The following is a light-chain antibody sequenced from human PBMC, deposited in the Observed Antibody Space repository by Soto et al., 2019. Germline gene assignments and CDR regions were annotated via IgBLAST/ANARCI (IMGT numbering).Light chain of an antibody. CDR1: KLGDKY. CDR2: QDS. Sequence: SYELTQPPSVSVSPGQTASITCSGDKLGDKYACCYQQKPGQSPVLVIYQDSKRPSGIPERFSGSNSGNTATLTISGTQAMDEADYYCQAWDSSTVVFGTGTKLTVL. V-gene: IGLV3-1*01. CDR3: QAWDSSTVV. J-gene: IGLJ1*01.